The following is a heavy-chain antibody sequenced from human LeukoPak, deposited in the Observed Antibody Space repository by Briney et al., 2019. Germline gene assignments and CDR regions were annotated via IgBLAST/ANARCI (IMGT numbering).Heavy chain of an antibody. V-gene: IGHV3-30*18. CDR1: GFTFSSYG. CDR3: AKDLYDSSGYYFLYYYYYGMDV. CDR2: ISYDGSNK. D-gene: IGHD3-22*01. J-gene: IGHJ6*02. Sequence: HPGGSLRLSCAASGFTFSSYGMHWVRQAPGKGLEWVAVISYDGSNKYYADSVKGRFTISRDNSKNTLYLQMNSLRAEDTAVYYCAKDLYDSSGYYFLYYYYYGMDVWGQGTTVTVSS.